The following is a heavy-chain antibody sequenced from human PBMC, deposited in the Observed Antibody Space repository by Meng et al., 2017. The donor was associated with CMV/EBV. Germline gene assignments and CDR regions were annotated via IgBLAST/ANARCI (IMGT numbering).Heavy chain of an antibody. D-gene: IGHD3-10*01. Sequence: GGSLRISCAASGFTFNNYYMGWIRQAPGKGLEWVSYTSTSGTKIYYTDAVRGRFTISRDNAKNSLYLQMNSLRAEDTAVYYCARVTESGADPWGQGTLVTVSS. J-gene: IGHJ5*02. V-gene: IGHV3-11*01. CDR2: TSTSGTKI. CDR3: ARVTESGADP. CDR1: GFTFNNYY.